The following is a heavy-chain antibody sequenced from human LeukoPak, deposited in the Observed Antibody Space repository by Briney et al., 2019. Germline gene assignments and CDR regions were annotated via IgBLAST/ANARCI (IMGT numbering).Heavy chain of an antibody. D-gene: IGHD6-13*01. V-gene: IGHV3-23*01. CDR1: GFTFSSYA. Sequence: GGSLRLSCAASGFTFSSYAMSWVRQAPGKGPEWVSAISGSGGSTYYADSVKGRFTISRDNSKNTLYLQMDSLRAEDTAVYYCAKDVYSSSWYPPRHFDYWGRGTLVTVSS. CDR2: ISGSGGST. CDR3: AKDVYSSSWYPPRHFDY. J-gene: IGHJ4*02.